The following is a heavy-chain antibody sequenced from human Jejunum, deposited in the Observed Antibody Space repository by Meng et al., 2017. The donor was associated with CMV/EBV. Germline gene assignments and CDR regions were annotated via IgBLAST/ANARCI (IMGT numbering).Heavy chain of an antibody. J-gene: IGHJ4*02. CDR1: GYTFNGFY. D-gene: IGHD1-20*01. CDR2: INPNNGGT. CDR3: ARYGRITGTDS. V-gene: IGHV1-2*02. Sequence: SCKASGYTFNGFYIHWVRQAPGQGPEWMGWINPNNGGTKYALDFLGRVTMTRDTSMNTVYMQLSNLRSDDTALYYCARYGRITGTDSWGQGTPVTVSS.